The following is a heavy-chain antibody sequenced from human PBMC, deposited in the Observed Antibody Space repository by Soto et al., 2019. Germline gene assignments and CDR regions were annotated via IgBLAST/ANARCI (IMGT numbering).Heavy chain of an antibody. CDR2: IMPIFGTP. CDR1: GGTFSSYV. V-gene: IGHV1-69*01. D-gene: IGHD2-2*01. Sequence: QVQLVQSGAEVKKSGSSVKVSCKASGGTFSSYVINWVRQAPGHGLEWMGGIMPIFGTPNYAQKFQGRVTISADESTSTSYMELRSLRSDDTAVFYCARSGVAAAIGKPTRDDAFDIWGQGTMVIVSS. CDR3: ARSGVAAAIGKPTRDDAFDI. J-gene: IGHJ3*02.